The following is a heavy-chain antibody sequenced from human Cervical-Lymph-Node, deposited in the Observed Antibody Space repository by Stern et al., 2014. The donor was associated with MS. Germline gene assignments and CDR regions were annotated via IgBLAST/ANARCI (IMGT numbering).Heavy chain of an antibody. CDR1: GGSISSGGYY. V-gene: IGHV4-31*03. CDR2: IYYSGST. Sequence: QVQLQESGPGLVKPSQTLSLTCTVSGGSISSGGYYWSWIRQHPGKGLEWIGYIYYSGSTYYNPSLKSRVTISVDPSKNQFSLKLSSVTAADTAVYYCARDCSGGSCYLGMDVWGQGTTVTVSS. J-gene: IGHJ6*02. D-gene: IGHD2-15*01. CDR3: ARDCSGGSCYLGMDV.